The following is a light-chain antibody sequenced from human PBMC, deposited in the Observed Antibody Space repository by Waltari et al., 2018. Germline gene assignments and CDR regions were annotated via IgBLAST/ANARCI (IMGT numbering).Light chain of an antibody. CDR2: GQN. V-gene: IGLV3-19*01. CDR3: HSRDTSSTRF. Sequence: SFELTQDPPVSVALAHTVRITSPGDRTRRYPASWYQQRPGPAPILVLYGQNNRPSGIPDRFSGSNSGNTASLIITGAQAEGEADYYCHSRDTSSTRFFGGGTRLTV. J-gene: IGLJ2*01. CDR1: RTRRYP.